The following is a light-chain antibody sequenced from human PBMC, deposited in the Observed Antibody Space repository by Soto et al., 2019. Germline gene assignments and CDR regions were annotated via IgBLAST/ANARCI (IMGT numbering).Light chain of an antibody. CDR1: QGISSY. CDR3: QQLNTYPIT. Sequence: DIPLTQSPSSLSASVGDRVTITCRASQGISSYLAWYQQKPGKAPKLLIYGASTLEGGVPFRFSGSGSGTDFTLTISSLQPEDFATYYCQQLNTYPITFGQGTRLEIK. V-gene: IGKV1-9*01. J-gene: IGKJ5*01. CDR2: GAS.